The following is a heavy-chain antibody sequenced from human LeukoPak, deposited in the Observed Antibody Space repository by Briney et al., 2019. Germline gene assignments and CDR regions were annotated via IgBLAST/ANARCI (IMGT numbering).Heavy chain of an antibody. D-gene: IGHD6-13*01. CDR2: IYYSGST. Sequence: PSETLSLTCTVSGGSISSYYWSWIRQPPGKGLEWIGYIYYSGSTTYNPSLKSRVTISVDTSKNQFSLKLSSVTAADTAVYYCARGGAAAGRNFDYWGQGTLVTVSS. V-gene: IGHV4-59*01. CDR1: GGSISSYY. CDR3: ARGGAAAGRNFDY. J-gene: IGHJ4*02.